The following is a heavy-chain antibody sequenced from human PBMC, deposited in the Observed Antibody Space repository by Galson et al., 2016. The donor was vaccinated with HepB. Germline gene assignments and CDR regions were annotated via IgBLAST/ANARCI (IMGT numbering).Heavy chain of an antibody. Sequence: SVKVSCKASGYIFTGYYIHWLRQAPGQGLEWMGRINPNSGGTNSAQRFKGRVTMTTDTSSSTAYMDLSGLTSDDTAVYYCARDFVGETPVVLPSTWLDPWGQGTLVIVSS. CDR1: GYIFTGYY. CDR2: INPNSGGT. D-gene: IGHD2-21*01. J-gene: IGHJ5*02. CDR3: ARDFVGETPVVLPSTWLDP. V-gene: IGHV1-2*06.